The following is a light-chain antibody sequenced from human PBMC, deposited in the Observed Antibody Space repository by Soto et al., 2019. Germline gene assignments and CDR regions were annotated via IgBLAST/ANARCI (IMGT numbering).Light chain of an antibody. J-gene: IGLJ3*02. CDR3: AAWDDSLNGWV. CDR1: SSNIGSNT. CDR2: SNN. Sequence: QSVLTQPPSASGTPGQRVTISCSGTSSNIGSNTVSWYQQLPGTAPKLLIYSNNQRPSGVPDRFSGSKSGTSASLAISGLQSEDEADCYCAAWDDSLNGWVFGGGTKLTVL. V-gene: IGLV1-44*01.